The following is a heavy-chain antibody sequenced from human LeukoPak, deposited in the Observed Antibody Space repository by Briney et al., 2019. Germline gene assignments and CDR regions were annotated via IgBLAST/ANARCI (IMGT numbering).Heavy chain of an antibody. J-gene: IGHJ4*02. CDR3: ARLMELRFYYFDY. Sequence: GASLKIPCKGSGYSFTSYWIGWVRPMPGKGLEWMGIIYPGDSDTRYSPSFQGQVTISADKSISTAYLQWSSLKASDTAMYYCARLMELRFYYFDYWGQGTLVTVSS. CDR2: IYPGDSDT. D-gene: IGHD1-7*01. V-gene: IGHV5-51*01. CDR1: GYSFTSYW.